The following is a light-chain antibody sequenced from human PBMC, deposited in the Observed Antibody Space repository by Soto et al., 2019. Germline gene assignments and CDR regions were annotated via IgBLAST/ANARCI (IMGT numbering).Light chain of an antibody. CDR2: DVT. CDR3: SSYPGTNPQL. CDR1: SSDVGGYNF. Sequence: QSALTQPASVSGSPGQSITISCTGTSSDVGGYNFVSWYQQHPGKAPKLMIYDVTNRPSGVSNRFSGSKSGHTASLTISGLQAEDEAHYYCSSYPGTNPQLFGGGTKLTVL. J-gene: IGLJ2*01. V-gene: IGLV2-14*03.